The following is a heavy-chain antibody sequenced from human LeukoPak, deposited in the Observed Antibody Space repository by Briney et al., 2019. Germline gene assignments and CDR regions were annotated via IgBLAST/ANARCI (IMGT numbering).Heavy chain of an antibody. J-gene: IGHJ4*02. V-gene: IGHV3-13*01. D-gene: IGHD1-26*01. CDR3: VRQPDSARYGFDF. CDR1: GFTFSNYD. Sequence: GGSLRLSCSASGFTFSNYDIHWVRQATGKGLEWVSAIGSSGDTYYIDSVKGRFTISRESAKNSLYLQMNSLRAEDTAVYYCVRQPDSARYGFDFWGQGTLVTVSS. CDR2: IGSSGDT.